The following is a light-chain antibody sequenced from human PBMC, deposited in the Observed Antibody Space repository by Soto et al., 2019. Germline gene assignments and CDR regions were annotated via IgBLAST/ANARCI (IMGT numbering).Light chain of an antibody. CDR2: DVS. CDR3: QQYNNWPFS. V-gene: IGKV3-15*01. Sequence: EIVMTPSPATLFVSPGDRAILSCRAGQGVTTNFAWYQQKSGQSPRLLIYDVSHRATGVPARFSGTGSETDFTLTISGLQSEDSAVYFCQQYNNWPFSFGQGTRLEIK. CDR1: QGVTTN. J-gene: IGKJ5*01.